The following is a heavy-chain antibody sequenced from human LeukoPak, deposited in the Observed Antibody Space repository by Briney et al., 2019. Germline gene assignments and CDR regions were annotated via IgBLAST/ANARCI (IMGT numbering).Heavy chain of an antibody. Sequence: ASVKVSCKASGGTFSSYAISWVRQAPGQGLEWMGGIIPIFGTANYAQKFQGRVTITADESTSTAYMELSSLRSEDTAVYYCATYGDNRDFDYWGQGTLVTVSS. CDR3: ATYGDNRDFDY. D-gene: IGHD4-17*01. J-gene: IGHJ4*02. CDR1: GGTFSSYA. V-gene: IGHV1-69*13. CDR2: IIPIFGTA.